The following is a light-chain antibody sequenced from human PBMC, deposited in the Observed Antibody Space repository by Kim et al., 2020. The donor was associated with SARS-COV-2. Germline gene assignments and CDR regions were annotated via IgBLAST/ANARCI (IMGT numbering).Light chain of an antibody. Sequence: TMSCSSSSAKTETNKLNWYQQVPGSAAKVLSYRNNERHSGVPDRFSGSKSGCSASLAISGLRSEDEADYYCAAWDDRVSGRVFGGGTQLTVL. CDR3: AAWDDRVSGRV. V-gene: IGLV1-47*01. J-gene: IGLJ3*02. CDR2: RNN. CDR1: SAKTETNK.